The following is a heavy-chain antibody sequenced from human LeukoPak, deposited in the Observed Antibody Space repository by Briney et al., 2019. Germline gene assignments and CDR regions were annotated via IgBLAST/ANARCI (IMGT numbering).Heavy chain of an antibody. Sequence: GGSLRLSCAASGLTFSSYSMNWVRQAPGKGLEWVSSISSSSSYIYYADSVKGRFTISRDNAKNSLYLQMNSLRAEDTAVYYCARALKDSRPPRDYWGQGTLVTVSS. V-gene: IGHV3-21*01. CDR2: ISSSSSYI. CDR1: GLTFSSYS. CDR3: ARALKDSRPPRDY. J-gene: IGHJ4*02. D-gene: IGHD6-13*01.